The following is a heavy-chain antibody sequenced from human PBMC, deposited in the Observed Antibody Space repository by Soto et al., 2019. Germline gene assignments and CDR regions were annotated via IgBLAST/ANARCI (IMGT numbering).Heavy chain of an antibody. Sequence: QLQLQESGPGLVKPSETLSLTCTVSGGSISSSSYYWGWIRQPPGKGLEWIGSIYYSGSTYYNPSLQSRVTXXVXTXXNQCSLKLSSVTAADTAVYYCARSRGGYYYYGMDVWGQGTTVTVSS. D-gene: IGHD3-16*01. J-gene: IGHJ6*02. CDR2: IYYSGST. CDR3: ARSRGGYYYYGMDV. V-gene: IGHV4-39*01. CDR1: GGSISSSSYY.